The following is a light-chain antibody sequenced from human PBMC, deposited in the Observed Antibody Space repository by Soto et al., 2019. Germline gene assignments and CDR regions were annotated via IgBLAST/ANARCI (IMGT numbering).Light chain of an antibody. J-gene: IGKJ4*02. CDR2: DAS. CDR1: QDIVTY. CDR3: QHYTLSSGP. Sequence: IHMTQSPSTVSASVGDSVSISCRASQDIVTYLAWYHQKPGKAPKLLIFDASTLHSGVSPRFRGSGSGSDFSLTISNLQPDDVGVYFCQHYTLSSGPFCGGTRVET. V-gene: IGKV1-5*01.